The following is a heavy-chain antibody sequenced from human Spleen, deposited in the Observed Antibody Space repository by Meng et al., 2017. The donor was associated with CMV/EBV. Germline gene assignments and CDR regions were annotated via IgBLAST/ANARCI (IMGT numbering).Heavy chain of an antibody. V-gene: IGHV1-18*01. CDR1: GYTFTSYG. CDR3: ARSIAAQNYYYYYGMDV. D-gene: IGHD6-6*01. Sequence: ASVKVSCKASGYTFTSYGISWVRQAPGQGLEWMGWISAYNGNTNYAQKLQGRVTMTTDTSTSTAYMELRSLRSDDTAVYYCARSIAAQNYYYYYGMDVWGQGTTVTVSS. J-gene: IGHJ6*02. CDR2: ISAYNGNT.